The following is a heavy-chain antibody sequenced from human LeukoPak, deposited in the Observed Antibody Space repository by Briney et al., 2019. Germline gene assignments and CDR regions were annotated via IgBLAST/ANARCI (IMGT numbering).Heavy chain of an antibody. CDR3: ARRELLSTPDAFDI. D-gene: IGHD3-10*01. V-gene: IGHV4-39*01. CDR1: GGSISSSSYY. CDR2: IYYSGST. Sequence: SETLSLTCTVSGGSISSSSYYWGWIRQPPGKGLEGIGSIYYSGSTYYNPSLKRRVTISVDTSKNQFSLKVSSVTAADTAVYYCARRELLSTPDAFDIWGQGTMVTVSS. J-gene: IGHJ3*02.